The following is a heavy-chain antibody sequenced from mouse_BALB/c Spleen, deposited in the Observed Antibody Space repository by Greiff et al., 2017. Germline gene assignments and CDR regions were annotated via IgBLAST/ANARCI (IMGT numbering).Heavy chain of an antibody. CDR1: GYTFTSYW. CDR2: IAPGSGST. Sequence: DLVMPGASVKLSCKASGYTFTSYWINWIKQRPGQGLEWIGRIAPGSGSTYYNEMFKGKATLTVDTSSSTAYIQLSSLSSEDSAVYFCARDGGNYVFDYWGQGTTLTVSS. J-gene: IGHJ2*01. CDR3: ARDGGNYVFDY. D-gene: IGHD2-1*01. V-gene: IGHV1S41*01.